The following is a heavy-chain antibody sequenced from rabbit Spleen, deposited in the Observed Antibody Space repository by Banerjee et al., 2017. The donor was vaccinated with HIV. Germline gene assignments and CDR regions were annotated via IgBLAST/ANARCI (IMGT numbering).Heavy chain of an antibody. V-gene: IGHV1S45*01. CDR3: ARDTGSSFSTYGMDL. D-gene: IGHD8-1*01. CDR2: INIVTGKS. CDR1: GVSLNDKDV. J-gene: IGHJ6*01. Sequence: EQLEESGGGLVKPEGSLTLTCKASGVSLNDKDVMCWVRQAPGKGLEWIACINIVTGKSVYASWAKGRFIMSRTSSTKVTLQMTSLTAADTATYFCARDTGSSFSTYGMDLWGPGTLVTVS.